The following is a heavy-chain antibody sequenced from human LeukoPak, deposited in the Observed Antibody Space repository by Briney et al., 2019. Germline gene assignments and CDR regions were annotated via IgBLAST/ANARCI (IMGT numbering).Heavy chain of an antibody. Sequence: LSLTCAVYGGSFSGYYWSWFRQAPGKGLEWVGFIRSKAYGGTTEYAASVKGRFTISRDDSKSIAYLQMNSLKTEDTAVYYCTRARIAAAGRYFDYWGQGTLVTVSS. CDR1: GGSFSGYY. D-gene: IGHD6-13*01. J-gene: IGHJ4*02. V-gene: IGHV3-49*03. CDR3: TRARIAAAGRYFDY. CDR2: IRSKAYGGTT.